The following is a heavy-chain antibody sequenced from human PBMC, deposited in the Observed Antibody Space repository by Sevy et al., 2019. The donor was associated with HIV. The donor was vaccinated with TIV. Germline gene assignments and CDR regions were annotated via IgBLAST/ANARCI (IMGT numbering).Heavy chain of an antibody. CDR3: AGGDTTMITDLDY. Sequence: GESLKISCAASGLTFTTTGMSWVRQAPGKGLEWVAGVTRDGATYYADSVRDRFTVSRDNSKNTLYLQLNSLRADDTAVFYCAGGDTTMITDLDYWGQGTLVTVSS. V-gene: IGHV3-23*01. D-gene: IGHD3-16*01. CDR2: VTRDGAT. CDR1: GLTFTTTG. J-gene: IGHJ4*02.